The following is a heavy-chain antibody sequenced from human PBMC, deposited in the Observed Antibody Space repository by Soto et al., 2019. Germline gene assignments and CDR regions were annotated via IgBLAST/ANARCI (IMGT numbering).Heavy chain of an antibody. Sequence: PGGSLRLSCAASGFPFTDFKMILVRQAPGKGLEWVSFISSGGSYIYYADSVKGRFTISRDNSKNSLYLQMNSLRAEDTAVYYCARGHDYWGQGTLVTVSS. CDR2: ISSGGSYI. CDR1: GFPFTDFK. J-gene: IGHJ4*02. CDR3: ARGHDY. V-gene: IGHV3-21*01.